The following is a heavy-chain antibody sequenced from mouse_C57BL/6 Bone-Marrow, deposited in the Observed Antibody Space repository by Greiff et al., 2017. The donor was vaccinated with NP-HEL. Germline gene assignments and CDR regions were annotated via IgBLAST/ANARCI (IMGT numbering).Heavy chain of an antibody. V-gene: IGHV1-15*01. Sequence: VQLQESGAELVRPGASVTLSCKASGYTFTDYEMHWVKQTPVHGLEWIGAIDPETGGTAYNQKFKGKAILTADKSSSTAYMELRSLTSEDSAVYYCTRAYGSSYVGYSFDYWGQGTTLTVSS. CDR2: IDPETGGT. D-gene: IGHD1-1*01. CDR3: TRAYGSSYVGYSFDY. CDR1: GYTFTDYE. J-gene: IGHJ2*01.